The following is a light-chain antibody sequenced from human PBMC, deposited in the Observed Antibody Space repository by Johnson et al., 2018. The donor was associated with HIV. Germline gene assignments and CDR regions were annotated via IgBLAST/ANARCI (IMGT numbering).Light chain of an antibody. Sequence: QSVLTQPPSVSAAPGQKVTISCSGSSSNIGNNYVSWYQQLPGTAPKLLIYENNKRPSGIPDRFSGSKSGTSATLGITGLQTGDEADYYCGPWDSSLSEGVFGTGTKVAVL. CDR3: GPWDSSLSEGV. V-gene: IGLV1-51*01. CDR1: SSNIGNNY. J-gene: IGLJ1*01. CDR2: ENN.